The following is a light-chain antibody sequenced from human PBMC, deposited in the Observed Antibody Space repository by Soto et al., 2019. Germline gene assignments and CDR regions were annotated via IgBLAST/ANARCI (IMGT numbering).Light chain of an antibody. CDR1: SSDVGAYTS. Sequence: QSALTQPASVSGSPGQSITISCTGSSSDVGAYTSVSWYQQHPGKAPKLMIYEVSNRPSGVSRRFSGSKSGNTASLTISGLQAEDEAHYYCAAWDDSLNGYVFGTGTKLTVL. J-gene: IGLJ1*01. V-gene: IGLV2-14*01. CDR2: EVS. CDR3: AAWDDSLNGYV.